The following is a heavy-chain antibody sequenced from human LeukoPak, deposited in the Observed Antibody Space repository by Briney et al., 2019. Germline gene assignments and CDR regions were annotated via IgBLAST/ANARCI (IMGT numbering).Heavy chain of an antibody. CDR2: IIPMSDTA. Sequence: SVKVSCKISGGIYRITSITWVRQAPGQGLEWMGGIIPMSDTANYAQNFQGRVTITKDESTSTAYMELSSLIPDDTALYYCATYGGNTAEYFQHWGQGTLVTVSS. J-gene: IGHJ1*01. CDR1: GGIYRITS. V-gene: IGHV1-69*05. CDR3: ATYGGNTAEYFQH. D-gene: IGHD4-23*01.